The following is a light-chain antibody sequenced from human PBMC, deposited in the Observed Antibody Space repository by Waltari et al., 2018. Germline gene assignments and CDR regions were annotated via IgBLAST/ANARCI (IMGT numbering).Light chain of an antibody. Sequence: QSVLTQPPSVSGAPGPTVLLSCTGDSSNIGAAYYVPWYQPVPLTAPRLLSFGNNNRPSGIPDRFSASKSGTSASLAITGLQADDEADYYCQSYDSSLSALVFGGGTKLTVL. V-gene: IGLV1-40*01. J-gene: IGLJ3*02. CDR1: SSNIGAAYY. CDR2: GNN. CDR3: QSYDSSLSALV.